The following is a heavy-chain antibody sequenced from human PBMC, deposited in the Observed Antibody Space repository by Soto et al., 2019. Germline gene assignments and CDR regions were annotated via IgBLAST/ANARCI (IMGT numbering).Heavy chain of an antibody. CDR1: GGSISSSNW. Sequence: SETLSLTCAVSGGSISSSNWWSWVRQPPGKGLEWIGEIYHSGSTNYNPSLKSRVTISVDKSKNQFSLKLSSVTAADTAVYYCARDGLAAAGKVGNPASQIDYWGQGTLVTVSS. V-gene: IGHV4-4*02. D-gene: IGHD6-13*01. CDR3: ARDGLAAAGKVGNPASQIDY. J-gene: IGHJ4*02. CDR2: IYHSGST.